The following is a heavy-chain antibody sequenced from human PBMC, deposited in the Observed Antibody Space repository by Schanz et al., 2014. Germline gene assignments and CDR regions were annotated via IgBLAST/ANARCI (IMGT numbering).Heavy chain of an antibody. CDR1: GFIFSSYG. Sequence: QVQLVESGGGVVQPGRSLRLSCAASGFIFSSYGLHWVRQPAGKGLEWVAVIWNNGVTKYYPDSVKGRFTVSRDSGQNSLYLQMNSLRAGDTAVYYCARGTDWNLHYWGQGALVTVSS. V-gene: IGHV3-33*01. CDR3: ARGTDWNLHY. CDR2: IWNNGVTK. J-gene: IGHJ4*02. D-gene: IGHD1-1*01.